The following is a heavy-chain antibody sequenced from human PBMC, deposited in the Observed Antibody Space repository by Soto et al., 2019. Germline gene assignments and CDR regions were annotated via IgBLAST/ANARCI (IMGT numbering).Heavy chain of an antibody. CDR3: ARQAAAGKYYYGMDV. CDR2: IYPGDSDP. J-gene: IGHJ6*02. D-gene: IGHD6-13*01. V-gene: IGHV5-51*01. Sequence: EVQLVQSGAEVRKPGESLKISCKGSGYSFTTYWIGWVRQMPGKGLECMGIIYPGDSDPRYGPSFQGQVTISADKSISTAYLQWSSLKASDTAMYYCARQAAAGKYYYGMDVWGQGTTVTVSS. CDR1: GYSFTTYW.